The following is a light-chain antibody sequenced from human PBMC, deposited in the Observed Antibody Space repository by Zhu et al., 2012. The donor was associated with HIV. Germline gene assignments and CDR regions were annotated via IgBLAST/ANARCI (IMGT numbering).Light chain of an antibody. CDR2: DTS. CDR1: GMMSPY. V-gene: IGKV3-11*01. CDR3: QQRSDWPPYT. J-gene: IGKJ2*01. Sequence: ESVLRQSPATLSLSPGERVTLSCRATGMMSPYVAWYQQTPGQSPRLLIYDTSTRATGVPARFIGGGSGTDFSLTITSLEPEDFAIYYCQQRSDWPPYTFGQGTKLEIK.